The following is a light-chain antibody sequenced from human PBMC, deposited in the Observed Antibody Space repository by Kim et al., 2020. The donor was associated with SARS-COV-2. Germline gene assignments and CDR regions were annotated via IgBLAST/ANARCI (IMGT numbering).Light chain of an antibody. V-gene: IGKV3-11*01. CDR3: QQRSNWPLMYT. Sequence: SPGERATRSRRASQSVSSYLAWYQQKPGQAPSLLIYDASNRATGIPARFSGSGSGTDFTLTISSLEPEDFAVYYCQQRSNWPLMYTFGQGTKLEIK. CDR2: DAS. CDR1: QSVSSY. J-gene: IGKJ2*01.